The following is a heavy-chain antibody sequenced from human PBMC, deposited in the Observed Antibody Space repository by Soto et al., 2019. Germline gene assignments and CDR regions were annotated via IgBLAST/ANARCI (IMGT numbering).Heavy chain of an antibody. J-gene: IGHJ4*02. CDR2: IIPILGIA. CDR3: ARGVGGYSYYVQEDY. V-gene: IGHV1-69*02. Sequence: QVKLVQSGAEVKKPGSSVKVSCKASGGTFSSYTICWVRQAPGQGLEWMGRIIPILGIANYAQKFQGIVTITADKTTSTAYMELSSRSSEDTAVYFCARGVGGYSYYVQEDYWGQGTLVTVSS. D-gene: IGHD5-12*01. CDR1: GGTFSSYT.